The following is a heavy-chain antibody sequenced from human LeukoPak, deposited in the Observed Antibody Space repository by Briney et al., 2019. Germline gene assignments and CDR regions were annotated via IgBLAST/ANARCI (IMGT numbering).Heavy chain of an antibody. J-gene: IGHJ5*02. CDR2: IIPIFGTA. D-gene: IGHD2-2*01. V-gene: IGHV1-69*05. CDR3: ARGLGGYCSGTSCYLAGWFDP. Sequence: ASVKVSCKASGGTFSSYAISWVRQAPGQGLEWTAGIIPIFGTANYAQRFQGRVTINMDESTTIAYMELSSLRSEDTAVYYCARGLGGYCSGTSCYLAGWFDPWGQGTLVTVSS. CDR1: GGTFSSYA.